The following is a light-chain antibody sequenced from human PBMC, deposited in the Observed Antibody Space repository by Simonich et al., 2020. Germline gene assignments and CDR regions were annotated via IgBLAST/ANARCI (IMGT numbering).Light chain of an antibody. CDR2: EGS. J-gene: IGLJ3*02. Sequence: QSALTQPASVSGSPGQSITITCTGNSCDVGSYNIVSWYQQHPGKAPNLMIYEGSRRPSGVSNLCPGSKSGNTASLTISGRQAEDEADYYCCSYAGSYTWVFGGGTKLTVL. CDR1: SCDVGSYNI. CDR3: CSYAGSYTWV. V-gene: IGLV2-23*01.